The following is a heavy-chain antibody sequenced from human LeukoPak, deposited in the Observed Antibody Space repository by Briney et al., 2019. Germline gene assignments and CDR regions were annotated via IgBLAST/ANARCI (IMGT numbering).Heavy chain of an antibody. CDR1: GGSFSGYY. J-gene: IGHJ4*02. CDR2: INHSGST. V-gene: IGHV4-34*01. D-gene: IGHD3-16*02. Sequence: SETLSLTCAVYGGSFSGYYWSWIRQPPGKGLEWIGGINHSGSTNYNPSLKSRVTISVDTSKSQFSLKLSSVTAADTAVYYCASSYDYVWGSYRPPYFDYWGQGTLVTVSS. CDR3: ASSYDYVWGSYRPPYFDY.